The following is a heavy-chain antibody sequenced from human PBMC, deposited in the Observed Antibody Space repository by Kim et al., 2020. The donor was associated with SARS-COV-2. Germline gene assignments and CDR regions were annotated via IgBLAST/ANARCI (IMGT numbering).Heavy chain of an antibody. CDR2: ISDNGGNT. D-gene: IGHD5-12*01. J-gene: IGHJ5*02. CDR3: AKGERWLQLPGWFDP. CDR1: GVTFSSYA. V-gene: IGHV3-23*01. Sequence: GGSLRLSCAASGVTFSSYAMSWVRQAPGKGLEWVSAISDNGGNTYYADSVKGRFTISRDNSKNTLYLQMNSLRAEDTAVYYCAKGERWLQLPGWFDPWGKGTLVTVSS.